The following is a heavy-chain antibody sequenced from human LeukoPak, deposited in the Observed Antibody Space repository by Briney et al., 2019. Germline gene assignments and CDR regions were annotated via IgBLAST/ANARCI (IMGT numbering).Heavy chain of an antibody. V-gene: IGHV3-48*01. J-gene: IGHJ3*02. CDR1: GFTLTTYS. Sequence: GGSLRLPCAASGFTLTTYSMNWVRQAPGKGLEWVSYITTTGSTMYYADSVKGRFTISRDNAKNSLYLQMNSLRAEDTAMYFCTRDYSSSSGRAFDIWGQGTMVSVSS. D-gene: IGHD6-6*01. CDR2: ITTTGSTM. CDR3: TRDYSSSSGRAFDI.